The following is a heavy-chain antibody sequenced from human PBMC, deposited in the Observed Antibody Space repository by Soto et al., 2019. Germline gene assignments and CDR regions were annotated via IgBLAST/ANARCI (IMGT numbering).Heavy chain of an antibody. J-gene: IGHJ6*03. CDR3: AKNGAGRREDYYMDV. CDR1: GFTFSSYG. CDR2: ISYDGSNK. V-gene: IGHV3-30*18. D-gene: IGHD3-10*01. Sequence: QVQLVESGGGVVQPGRSLRLSCAASGFTFSSYGMHWVRQAPGKGLEWVAVISYDGSNKYYADSVKGRFTISRDNSKNTLYLQMNSLRVEDTAVYYCAKNGAGRREDYYMDVWGKGNPGHRLL.